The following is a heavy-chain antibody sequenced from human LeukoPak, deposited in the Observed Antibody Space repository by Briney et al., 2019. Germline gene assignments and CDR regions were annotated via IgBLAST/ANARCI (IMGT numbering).Heavy chain of an antibody. CDR2: INHSGST. CDR1: GGSFSGYY. D-gene: IGHD3-16*02. CDR3: ARVRAIWGSYRYRYYFDY. Sequence: SETLSLTCAVYGGSFSGYYWSWIRQPPGKGLEWIGEINHSGSTNYNPSLKGRVTISVDTSKNQFSLKLSSVTAADTAVYYCARVRAIWGSYRYRYYFDYWGQGTLVTVSS. J-gene: IGHJ4*02. V-gene: IGHV4-34*01.